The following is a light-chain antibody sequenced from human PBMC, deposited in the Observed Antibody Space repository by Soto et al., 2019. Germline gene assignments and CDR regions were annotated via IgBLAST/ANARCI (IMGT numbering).Light chain of an antibody. V-gene: IGKV3-11*01. Sequence: EIVLTQSPATLSLSPGERATLSCRASQSVSSYLAWYQQKPGQAPRLLIYDASNRATGIPARFSGSGSGTDFTLNISSLEPEDFAVYYCQQRSNWPPTWTFGQGTKGDIK. CDR2: DAS. J-gene: IGKJ1*01. CDR3: QQRSNWPPTWT. CDR1: QSVSSY.